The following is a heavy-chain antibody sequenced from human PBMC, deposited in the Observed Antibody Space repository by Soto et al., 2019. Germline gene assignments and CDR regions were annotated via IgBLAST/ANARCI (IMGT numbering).Heavy chain of an antibody. Sequence: EVQLVESGGGLVQPGGSLRLSCAASGLIFSSYWMTWVRQAPGKGLEWVANIKHDGSEKYYVDSVKGRFTISRDNARNSVYLQMNSLIAEDTAAYYCAECGSYHDYWGQGTLVTVFS. J-gene: IGHJ4*02. D-gene: IGHD1-26*01. CDR1: GLIFSSYW. V-gene: IGHV3-7*05. CDR3: AECGSYHDY. CDR2: IKHDGSEK.